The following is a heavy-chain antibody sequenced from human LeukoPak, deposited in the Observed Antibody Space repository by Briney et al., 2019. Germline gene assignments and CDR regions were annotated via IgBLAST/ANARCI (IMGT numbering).Heavy chain of an antibody. J-gene: IGHJ4*02. V-gene: IGHV3-21*01. CDR3: ARGIVVVPAASAGGGLDY. D-gene: IGHD2-2*01. CDR1: GFTFSSYS. CDR2: ISSSSSYI. Sequence: GGSLRLSCAASGFTFSSYSMNWVRQAPGKGLEWVSSISSSSSYIYYADSVKGRFTISRDNAKNSLYLQMNSLRAEDTAVYYCARGIVVVPAASAGGGLDYWGQGTLVTVSS.